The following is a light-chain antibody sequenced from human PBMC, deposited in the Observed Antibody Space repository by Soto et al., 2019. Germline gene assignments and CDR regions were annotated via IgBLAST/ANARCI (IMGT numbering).Light chain of an antibody. Sequence: EIVLTQSPGTLSLSPGERATLSCRASRSFASSYLAWYQHKPGQAPRLLIYAASIRATGVPDRFSGSGSGTDFTLTISRLEPEDSAVYYCQQYGSSGTFGQGTKVDIK. J-gene: IGKJ1*01. V-gene: IGKV3-20*01. CDR3: QQYGSSGT. CDR1: RSFASSY. CDR2: AAS.